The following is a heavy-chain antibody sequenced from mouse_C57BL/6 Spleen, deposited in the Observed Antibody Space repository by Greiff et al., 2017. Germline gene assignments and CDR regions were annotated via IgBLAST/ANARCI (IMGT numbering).Heavy chain of an antibody. CDR2: IDPVNGDT. CDR1: GFNFKDDY. Sequence: VQLQQSGAELVRPGASVKMSCKASGFNFKDDYMHWVKQRPEQGLEWIGWIDPVNGDTEYATKFQGKATLTADTSSNTAYLQLSSLTSEDTAVYCCARSSNYAVYYWGQGTTLTVSS. V-gene: IGHV14-4*01. J-gene: IGHJ2*01. CDR3: ARSSNYAVYY. D-gene: IGHD2-5*01.